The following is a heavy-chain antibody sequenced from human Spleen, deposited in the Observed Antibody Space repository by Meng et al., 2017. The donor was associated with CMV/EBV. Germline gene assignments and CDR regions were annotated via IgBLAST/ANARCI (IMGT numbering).Heavy chain of an antibody. D-gene: IGHD2-15*01. Sequence: ASVKVSCKASGYTFTGYYMHWVRQAPGQGLEWMGWINPNSGGTSYAQKFQGRVTMTRDTSISTVYMELSRLRSDDTAVYYCARMGGYCSGGSCYLHYWGQGTLVTVSS. CDR2: INPNSGGT. V-gene: IGHV1-2*02. J-gene: IGHJ4*02. CDR1: GYTFTGYY. CDR3: ARMGGYCSGGSCYLHY.